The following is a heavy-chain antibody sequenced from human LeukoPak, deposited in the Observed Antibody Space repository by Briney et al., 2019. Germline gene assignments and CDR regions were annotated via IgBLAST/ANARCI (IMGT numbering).Heavy chain of an antibody. CDR1: GGSITSGDYY. D-gene: IGHD2-15*01. V-gene: IGHV4-30-4*08. CDR3: ARGGRRYYYYVDV. Sequence: SETLYLTCTVSGGSITSGDYYWSWIRQPPGKGLEWIGYIYYSGSTYYNPSLKSRVTISVDTSNNQFSLKLSSVTAADTAVYYCARGGRRYYYYVDVWGKGTTVTVSS. J-gene: IGHJ6*03. CDR2: IYYSGST.